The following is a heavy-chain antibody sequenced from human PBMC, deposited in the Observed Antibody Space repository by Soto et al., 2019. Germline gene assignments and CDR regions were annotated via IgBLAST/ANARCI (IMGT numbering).Heavy chain of an antibody. CDR2: IYYSGST. J-gene: IGHJ5*02. Sequence: QLQLQESGPGLVKPSETLSLTCTVSGGSISSSSYYWGWIRQPPGKGLEWIGSIYYSGSTYYNPSLKSRVTISVDTSKNQFSLKLSSVSAADTAVYYCARHAYHDILTGPFDPWGQGTLVTVSS. CDR3: ARHAYHDILTGPFDP. V-gene: IGHV4-39*01. D-gene: IGHD3-9*01. CDR1: GGSISSSSYY.